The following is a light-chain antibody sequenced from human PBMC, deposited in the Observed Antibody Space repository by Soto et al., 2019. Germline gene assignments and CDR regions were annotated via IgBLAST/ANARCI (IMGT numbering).Light chain of an antibody. CDR1: QSVSSSY. CDR3: QQYGSSPGT. CDR2: GAS. V-gene: IGKV3-20*01. J-gene: IGKJ1*01. Sequence: EIVLTQSPGTLSLSPGERATLSCRASQSVSSSYLAWYQQKPGQAPRLLIYGASNRATGIPDRFSGSGSGTDFTLTISRLEPEDFAVYSCQQYGSSPGTFGQGTKVEIK.